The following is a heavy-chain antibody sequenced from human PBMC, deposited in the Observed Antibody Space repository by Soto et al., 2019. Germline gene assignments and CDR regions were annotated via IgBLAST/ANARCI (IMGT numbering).Heavy chain of an antibody. CDR2: IEDSGMT. CDR1: GDSITRSSFY. Sequence: SETLSLTCSVSGDSITRSSFYWGWIRQPPGKGLEWIGSIEDSGMTYYNSSLRSRVSISIGTSKTQFSLKLNSVTAADTAVYYCARIPAVNFYFEANGYYENLRPFWGQGTLVTVSS. V-gene: IGHV4-39*01. D-gene: IGHD2-2*03. J-gene: IGHJ1*01. CDR3: ARIPAVNFYFEANGYYENLRPF.